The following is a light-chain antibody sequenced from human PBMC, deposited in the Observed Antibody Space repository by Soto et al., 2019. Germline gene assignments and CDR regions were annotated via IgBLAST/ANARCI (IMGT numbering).Light chain of an antibody. CDR2: GAS. J-gene: IGKJ3*01. Sequence: EIVLTQSPGTLSLSPGERATLSCRASQSVSSSYLAWYQQKPGQAPRLLIYGASSRATGIPDRFSGSGSGTDFNLTISRLEAEDFAVYYCQQYGSSPPRFTFGPGTKVDIK. CDR3: QQYGSSPPRFT. CDR1: QSVSSSY. V-gene: IGKV3-20*01.